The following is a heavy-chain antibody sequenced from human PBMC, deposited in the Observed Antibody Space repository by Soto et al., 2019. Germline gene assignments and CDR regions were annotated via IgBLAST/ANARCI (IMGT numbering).Heavy chain of an antibody. J-gene: IGHJ2*01. Sequence: QVQLVESGGGLVKPGGSLRLSCAASGFTFSDYYMSWIRQAPGKGLEWVSYISSNGSTIYYADSVKGRFTISRDNPKNSLYLQMNSLRAEDTAVYYCARDPPSGYCSGGSCYSEYFDLWGRGTLVTVSS. D-gene: IGHD2-15*01. V-gene: IGHV3-11*01. CDR2: ISSNGSTI. CDR3: ARDPPSGYCSGGSCYSEYFDL. CDR1: GFTFSDYY.